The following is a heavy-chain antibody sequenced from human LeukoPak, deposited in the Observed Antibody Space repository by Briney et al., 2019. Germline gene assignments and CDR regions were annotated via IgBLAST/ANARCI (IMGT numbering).Heavy chain of an antibody. CDR3: ARDRGKRTIFGVVIIRYYYYGMDV. Sequence: GASVKVSCKASGYTFTSYDINWVRQATGQGLEWMGWMNPNSGNTGYAQKFQGRVTMTRNTSTSTAYMELSSLRSEDTAVYYCARDRGKRTIFGVVIIRYYYYGMDVWGQGTTVTVSS. CDR2: MNPNSGNT. J-gene: IGHJ6*02. V-gene: IGHV1-8*01. CDR1: GYTFTSYD. D-gene: IGHD3-3*01.